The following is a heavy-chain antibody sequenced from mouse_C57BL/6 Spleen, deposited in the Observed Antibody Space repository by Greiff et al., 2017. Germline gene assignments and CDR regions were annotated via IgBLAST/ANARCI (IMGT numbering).Heavy chain of an antibody. CDR1: GFNIKDYY. J-gene: IGHJ2*01. CDR3: ASPITTVVATDY. D-gene: IGHD1-1*01. Sequence: EVQLQQSGAELVKPGASVKLSCTASGFNIKDYYMHWVKQRTEQGLEWIGGIDPEDGETKYAPKFQGKATITAVTSSNTAYLQLSSLTSEDTAVYYCASPITTVVATDYWGQGTTLTVSS. CDR2: IDPEDGET. V-gene: IGHV14-2*01.